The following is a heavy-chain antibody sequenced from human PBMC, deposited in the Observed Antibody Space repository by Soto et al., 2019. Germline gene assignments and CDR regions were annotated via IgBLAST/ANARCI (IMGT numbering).Heavy chain of an antibody. V-gene: IGHV1-69*13. J-gene: IGHJ4*02. CDR3: ARGNTAMVDLYYFDY. Sequence: ASVKVSCKASGGTFSSYAISWVRQAPGQGLEWMGGIIPIFGTANYAQKFQGRVTITADVSTSTAYMELSSLRSEDTAVYYCARGNTAMVDLYYFDYWGQGTLVTVSS. D-gene: IGHD5-18*01. CDR1: GGTFSSYA. CDR2: IIPIFGTA.